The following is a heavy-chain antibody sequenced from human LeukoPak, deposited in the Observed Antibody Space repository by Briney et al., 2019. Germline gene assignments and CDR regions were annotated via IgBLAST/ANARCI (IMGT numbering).Heavy chain of an antibody. J-gene: IGHJ4*02. V-gene: IGHV4-39*01. Sequence: SETLSLTCTVSGGSISSSSYYWGWIRQPPGKGLEWIGSIYYSGSTYYNPSLKSRVTISVDTSKNQFSLKLSSVTAADTAVYYCARSDSGPLDYWGQGTLVTVSS. CDR1: GGSISSSSYY. CDR2: IYYSGST. CDR3: ARSDSGPLDY. D-gene: IGHD3-22*01.